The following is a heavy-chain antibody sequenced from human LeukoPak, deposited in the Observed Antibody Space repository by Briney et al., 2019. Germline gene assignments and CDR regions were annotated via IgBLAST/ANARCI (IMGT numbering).Heavy chain of an antibody. D-gene: IGHD2-2*01. V-gene: IGHV3-23*01. CDR2: ISTSGDRT. Sequence: PGGSLRLSCAASGFTFSTYAMTWVRQAPGKGLEWVSGISTSGDRTYYADSVRGRFTISRDNSKNTLYLQMDSLRAEDTAIYYCARERASCYFDYWGPGTLVTVSS. J-gene: IGHJ4*02. CDR1: GFTFSTYA. CDR3: ARERASCYFDY.